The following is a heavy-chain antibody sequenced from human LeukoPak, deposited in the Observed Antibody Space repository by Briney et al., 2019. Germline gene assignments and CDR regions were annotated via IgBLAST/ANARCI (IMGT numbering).Heavy chain of an antibody. CDR2: INPIGGST. Sequence: ASVKVSCKASGYTFTSYYMQWVRQAPGQGLEWMGIINPIGGSTSYAQKFQGRVTRTRDTSTSTVYMELSSLRSEDTAVDYCARDRDSYGYGAHWYFDLWGRGTLVTVSS. J-gene: IGHJ2*01. V-gene: IGHV1-46*03. D-gene: IGHD5-18*01. CDR1: GYTFTSYY. CDR3: ARDRDSYGYGAHWYFDL.